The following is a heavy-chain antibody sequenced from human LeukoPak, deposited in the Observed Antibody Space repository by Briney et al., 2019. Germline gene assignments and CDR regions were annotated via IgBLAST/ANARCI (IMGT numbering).Heavy chain of an antibody. CDR2: INPRDGET. Sequence: GASVKVSCKVSGGTFSSYAISWVRQAPGQGLEWMGRINPRDGETNFAQKFQGRVAMTSDTSISTAYMELSGLRSDDTAVYYCGRDWELRFHQGGLDYWGQGALVTVSS. J-gene: IGHJ4*02. D-gene: IGHD3-3*01. CDR3: GRDWELRFHQGGLDY. CDR1: GGTFSSYA. V-gene: IGHV1-2*06.